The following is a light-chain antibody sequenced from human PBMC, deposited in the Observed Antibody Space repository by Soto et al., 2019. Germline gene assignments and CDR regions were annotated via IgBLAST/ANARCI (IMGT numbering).Light chain of an antibody. CDR2: EGS. V-gene: IGKV1-5*03. CDR3: QQYDTYSRT. Sequence: DIQMTQSPSTLSASVGDRVTITCRASQSISSWLAWYQQKSGEAPKLLIYEGSTLARGVPSRFSGSGSGNEIPLPLSSLQPDDFATFYCQQYDTYSRTFGQGTKVEVK. J-gene: IGKJ1*01. CDR1: QSISSW.